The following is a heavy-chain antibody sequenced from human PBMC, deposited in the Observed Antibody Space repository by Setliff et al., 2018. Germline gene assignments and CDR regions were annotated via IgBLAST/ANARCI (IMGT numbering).Heavy chain of an antibody. CDR3: ARGATVVIYYHMDV. Sequence: ASVKVSCKASGYTFTSYAMHWVRQAPGQRLEWMGWINAGNGNTKYSQKFQGRVTITRDTSASTAYMELSSLRSEDTAVYYCARGATVVIYYHMDVWGKGTTVTVSS. CDR2: INAGNGNT. V-gene: IGHV1-3*01. J-gene: IGHJ6*03. D-gene: IGHD4-17*01. CDR1: GYTFTSYA.